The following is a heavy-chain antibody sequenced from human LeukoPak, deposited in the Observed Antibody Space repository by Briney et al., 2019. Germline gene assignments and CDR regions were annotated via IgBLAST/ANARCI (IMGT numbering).Heavy chain of an antibody. Sequence: SGGSLRLSCAASGLPFSTFWMTWVRQAPGKGLEWVSAISGSGGSTYYADSVKGRFTISRDNSKNTLYLQMNSLRAEDTAVYYCAKDLAYNWNYGLGYFQHWGQGTLVTVSS. CDR1: GLPFSTFW. CDR3: AKDLAYNWNYGLGYFQH. D-gene: IGHD1-7*01. V-gene: IGHV3-23*01. J-gene: IGHJ1*01. CDR2: ISGSGGST.